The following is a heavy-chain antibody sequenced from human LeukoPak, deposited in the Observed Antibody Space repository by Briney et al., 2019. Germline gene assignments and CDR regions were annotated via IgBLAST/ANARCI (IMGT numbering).Heavy chain of an antibody. CDR2: IRYEGSNK. CDR1: GFTFRIYG. J-gene: IGHJ6*03. V-gene: IGHV3-30*02. CDR3: AKDSYYYYIDV. Sequence: GGSLTLSCAASGFTFRIYGMHWVRQAPGKGLEWVTFIRYEGSNKYYTDSVKGRFTISRDNSKNTLYLQMNSLRTEETAVCYCAKDSYYYYIDVWGKGTTVTVSS.